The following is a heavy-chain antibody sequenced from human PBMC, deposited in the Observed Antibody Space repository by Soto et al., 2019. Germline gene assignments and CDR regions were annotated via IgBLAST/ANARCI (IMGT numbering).Heavy chain of an antibody. J-gene: IGHJ4*02. Sequence: EVQLVESGGGLVQPGRSLRLSCAASGFTFSSYAMHWVRQAPGKGLEYVSAISSNGGSTYYANSVKGRFTISRDNSKNTLYRQMGSLRAEDMAVYYCARQGSGSYYFDYWGQGTLVTVSS. CDR2: ISSNGGST. V-gene: IGHV3-64*01. CDR3: ARQGSGSYYFDY. D-gene: IGHD2-15*01. CDR1: GFTFSSYA.